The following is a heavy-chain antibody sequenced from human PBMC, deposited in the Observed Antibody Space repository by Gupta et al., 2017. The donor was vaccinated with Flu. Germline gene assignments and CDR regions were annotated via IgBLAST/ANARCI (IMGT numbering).Heavy chain of an antibody. D-gene: IGHD3-10*01. J-gene: IGHJ4*02. V-gene: IGHV4-59*01. Sequence: QESGPGLVKPSETLSLTCTVPGGSLSPYYWSWNRQPPGKGLEWIGYIYSSGTTTYNPSLKSRVTISIDTSKNQFSLELNSVAAADTAVYYCARDRLSSKGTMMRGECDDWGQGALGTVSS. CDR3: ARDRLSSKGTMMRGECDD. CDR1: GGSLSPYY. CDR2: IYSSGTT.